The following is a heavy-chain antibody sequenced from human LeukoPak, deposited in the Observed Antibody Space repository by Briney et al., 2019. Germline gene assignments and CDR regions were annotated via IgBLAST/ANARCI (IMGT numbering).Heavy chain of an antibody. CDR3: AKRGVVIRVILVGFHKEAYYFDS. D-gene: IGHD3-22*01. CDR1: GFTFSSYA. V-gene: IGHV3-23*01. Sequence: GGSLRLSCAASGFTFSSYAMSWVRQAPGKGLEWVAGMSDSGGRTNYADSVKGRFTISRDNPKNTLYLQMNSLRAEDTAVYFCAKRGVVIRVILVGFHKEAYYFDSWGQGALVNVSS. J-gene: IGHJ4*02. CDR2: MSDSGGRT.